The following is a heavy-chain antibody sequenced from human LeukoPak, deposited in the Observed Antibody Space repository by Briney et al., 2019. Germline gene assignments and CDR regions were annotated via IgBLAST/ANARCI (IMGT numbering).Heavy chain of an antibody. CDR1: GGTFSSYA. CDR3: ARGGIVGTSPSDY. J-gene: IGHJ4*02. V-gene: IGHV1-69*13. Sequence: GASVKVSCKASGGTFSSYAISWVRQAPGQGLEWMGGIIPIFGTANYAQKFQGRVTITADESTSTAYMELRSLRSDDTAVYYCARGGIVGTSPSDYWGQGTLVTVSS. CDR2: IIPIFGTA. D-gene: IGHD1-26*01.